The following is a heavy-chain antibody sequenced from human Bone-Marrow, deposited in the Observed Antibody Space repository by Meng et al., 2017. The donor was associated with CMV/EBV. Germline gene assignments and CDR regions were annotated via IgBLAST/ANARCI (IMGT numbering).Heavy chain of an antibody. J-gene: IGHJ6*01. CDR1: GFTFSSYS. CDR3: ARDRRYCSSTSCYTGRYYYYGMDV. D-gene: IGHD2-2*02. CDR2: ISSSSSYI. Sequence: GESLKISCAASGFTFSSYSMNWVRQAPGKGLEWVSSISSSSSYIYYADSVKGRFTISRDNAKNSLYLQMNSLRAEDTAVYYCARDRRYCSSTSCYTGRYYYYGMDVWGQGTLVTFYS. V-gene: IGHV3-21*01.